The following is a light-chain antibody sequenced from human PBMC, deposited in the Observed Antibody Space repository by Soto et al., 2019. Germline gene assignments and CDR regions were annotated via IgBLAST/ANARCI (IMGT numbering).Light chain of an antibody. V-gene: IGKV1-5*03. Sequence: DIHMTQSPATLSASVGDRVTITCRASQSISTWLAWYQQKPGKAPKLLIYWASSLESGVPSRFSGSGSGTEFTLPLSRLQPDDFANYYCQHYTTYSGTFGPGTKVDIK. CDR1: QSISTW. CDR2: WAS. J-gene: IGKJ3*01. CDR3: QHYTTYSGT.